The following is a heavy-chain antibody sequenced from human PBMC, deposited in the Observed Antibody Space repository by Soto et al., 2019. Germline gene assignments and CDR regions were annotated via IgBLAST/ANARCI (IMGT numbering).Heavy chain of an antibody. D-gene: IGHD5-12*01. Sequence: GGSLRLSCAASGFIFSDYEINWVRQAPGKGLEWVSYISGSGLTIYYADSVKGRFTISRDNAKNSLYLQMNSLGVEDTAVYYCARGPYRNTYNWFDSWGQGTLVTVSS. CDR2: ISGSGLTI. CDR3: ARGPYRNTYNWFDS. V-gene: IGHV3-48*03. J-gene: IGHJ5*02. CDR1: GFIFSDYE.